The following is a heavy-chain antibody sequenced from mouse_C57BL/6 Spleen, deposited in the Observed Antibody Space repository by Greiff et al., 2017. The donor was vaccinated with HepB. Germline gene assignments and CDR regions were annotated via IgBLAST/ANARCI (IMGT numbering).Heavy chain of an antibody. Sequence: DVMLVESGGGLVKPGGSLKLSCAASGFTFSSYTMSWVRQTPEKRLEWVATISGGGGNTYYPDSVKGRFTISRDNAKNTLYLQMSSLRSEDTALYYCARRADGYFHWYFDVWGTGPTVTVSS. CDR2: ISGGGGNT. D-gene: IGHD2-3*01. CDR1: GFTFSSYT. CDR3: ARRADGYFHWYFDV. V-gene: IGHV5-9*01. J-gene: IGHJ1*03.